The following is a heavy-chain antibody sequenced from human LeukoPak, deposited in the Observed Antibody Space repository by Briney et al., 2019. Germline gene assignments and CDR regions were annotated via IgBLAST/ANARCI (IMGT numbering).Heavy chain of an antibody. Sequence: SETLSLTCTVSGDSISSFYWSWIRQPPGKGLEWIGYIYYSGSTNYNPSLKSRVTMSIDTSKSQFSLKLTSVTAADTAVYYCARRRYTSGYLDYWGQGTLVTVSS. CDR2: IYYSGST. CDR1: GDSISSFY. J-gene: IGHJ4*02. D-gene: IGHD3-22*01. V-gene: IGHV4-59*08. CDR3: ARRRYTSGYLDY.